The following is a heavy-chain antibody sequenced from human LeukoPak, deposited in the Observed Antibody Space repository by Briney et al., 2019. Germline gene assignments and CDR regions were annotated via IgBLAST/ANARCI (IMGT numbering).Heavy chain of an antibody. D-gene: IGHD5-18*01. CDR1: GYTFTSYG. CDR2: ISAYNGDT. CDR3: ARDLGYSYGYAKGNWFDP. Sequence: ASVKVSCKASGYTFTSYGISWVRQAPGQGLEWMGWISAYNGDTNYAQKLQGRVTMTTDTSTSTAYMELRSLRSDDTAVYYCARDLGYSYGYAKGNWFDPWGQGTPVTVSS. J-gene: IGHJ5*02. V-gene: IGHV1-18*01.